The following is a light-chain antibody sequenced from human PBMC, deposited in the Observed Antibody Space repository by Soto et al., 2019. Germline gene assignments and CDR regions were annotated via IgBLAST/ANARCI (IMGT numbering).Light chain of an antibody. CDR1: QSLVYSNGYNY. CDR2: LGY. J-gene: IGKJ4*01. Sequence: ITQSPLSLAFSRGEPASMSCRSSQSLVYSNGYNYLDWYVQKAGQSPQLLIYLGYNRPSGVHDRFSGSGPGKDFTLKITRVDAEDAGVYSLVKGVQIHPTLGGGIKV. V-gene: IGKV2-28*01. CDR3: VKGVQIHPT.